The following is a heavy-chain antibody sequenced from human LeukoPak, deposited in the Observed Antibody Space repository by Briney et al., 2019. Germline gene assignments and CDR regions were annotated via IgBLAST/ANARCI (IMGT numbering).Heavy chain of an antibody. CDR3: AKAITMIVVVITGDAFDI. V-gene: IGHV3-9*01. CDR2: ISWNSGSI. J-gene: IGHJ3*02. CDR1: GFTFDDYA. D-gene: IGHD3-22*01. Sequence: GGSLRLSCAASGFTFDDYAMHWVRQAPGKGLEWVSGISWNSGSIGYADSVKGRFTISRDNAKNSLYLQMNSLRAEDTALYYCAKAITMIVVVITGDAFDIWGQGTMVTVSS.